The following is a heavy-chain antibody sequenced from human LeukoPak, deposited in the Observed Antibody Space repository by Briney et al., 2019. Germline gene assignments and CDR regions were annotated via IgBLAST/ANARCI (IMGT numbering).Heavy chain of an antibody. V-gene: IGHV1-2*02. CDR1: GYTFTGYY. CDR2: INPNSGGT. Sequence: ASVKVSCKASGYTFTGYYMHWVRQAPGQGLEWMGWINPNSGGTNYAQKFQGRVTITRNTSISTAYMELSSLRSEDTAVYYCARRSLWDAFDIWGQGTMVTVSS. D-gene: IGHD2/OR15-2a*01. CDR3: ARRSLWDAFDI. J-gene: IGHJ3*02.